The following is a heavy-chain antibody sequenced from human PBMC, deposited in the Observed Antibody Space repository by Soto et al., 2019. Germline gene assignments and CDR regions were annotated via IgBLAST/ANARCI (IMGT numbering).Heavy chain of an antibody. CDR1: GYSFTSYW. CDR3: ATSDPYSSSSVAFDI. J-gene: IGHJ3*02. CDR2: IYSGDSDT. D-gene: IGHD6-6*01. Sequence: PGESLKISCKGSGYSFTSYWIGWVRQMPGKGLEWMGIIYSGDSDTRYSPSFQGQVTISADKSISTAYLQWSSLKASDTAMYYCATSDPYSSSSVAFDIWGQGTMVTVSS. V-gene: IGHV5-51*01.